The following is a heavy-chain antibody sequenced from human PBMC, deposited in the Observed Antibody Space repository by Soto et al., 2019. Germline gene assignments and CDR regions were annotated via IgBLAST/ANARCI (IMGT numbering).Heavy chain of an antibody. CDR1: GFTFSSYG. CDR3: ARDKIVVVPAAILYYGMEV. D-gene: IGHD2-2*01. V-gene: IGHV3-33*01. J-gene: IGHJ6*02. CDR2: IWYDGSNK. Sequence: SLRLSCAASGFTFSSYGMHWVRQAPGKGLEWVAVIWYDGSNKYYADSVKGRFTISRDNSKNTLYLQMNSLRAEDTAVYYCARDKIVVVPAAILYYGMEVWGQGTTVTVSS.